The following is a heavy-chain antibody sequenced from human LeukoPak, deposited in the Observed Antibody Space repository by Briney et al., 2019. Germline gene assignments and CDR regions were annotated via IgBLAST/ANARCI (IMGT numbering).Heavy chain of an antibody. CDR3: AKLASSSWDDAFDI. D-gene: IGHD6-13*01. Sequence: GGSLRLSCAASGFTFSDYYMSWIRQAPGKGLEWVSYISSSGSTIYYADSVKGRFTISRDNSKNTLYLQMNSLRAEDTAVYYCAKLASSSWDDAFDIWGQGIMVTVSS. CDR1: GFTFSDYY. J-gene: IGHJ3*02. CDR2: ISSSGSTI. V-gene: IGHV3-11*01.